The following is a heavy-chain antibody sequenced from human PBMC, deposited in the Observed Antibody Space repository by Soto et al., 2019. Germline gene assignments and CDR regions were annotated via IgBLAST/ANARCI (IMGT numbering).Heavy chain of an antibody. CDR2: IYSGGST. V-gene: IGHV3-53*01. J-gene: IGHJ4*02. CDR3: VRGAPYTNYYFHY. D-gene: IGHD4-4*01. Sequence: GGSLRLSCAASGFTVSSNYMSWVRQAPGKGLEWVSVIYSGGSTYYADSVKGRFTISRDNSKNTLYLQMNSLRAEDTAVYYCVRGAPYTNYYFHYLRQGTLVTVPS. CDR1: GFTVSSNY.